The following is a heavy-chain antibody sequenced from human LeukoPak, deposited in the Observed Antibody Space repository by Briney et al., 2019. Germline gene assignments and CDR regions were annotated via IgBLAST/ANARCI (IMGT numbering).Heavy chain of an antibody. V-gene: IGHV4-4*07. Sequence: SETLSLTCTVSGGSIRTYYWSWIRQPAGKGLEWIGRIDTSGNTNYDPSLKSRITMSVDTSKNQFSLKLSSVTAADTAVYYCARDRGSGWYVYWGQGTLVTVSS. CDR2: IDTSGNT. D-gene: IGHD6-19*01. CDR3: ARDRGSGWYVY. J-gene: IGHJ4*02. CDR1: GGSIRTYY.